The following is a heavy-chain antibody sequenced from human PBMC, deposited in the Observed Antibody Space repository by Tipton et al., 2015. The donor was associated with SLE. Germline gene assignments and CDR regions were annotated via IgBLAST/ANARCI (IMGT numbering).Heavy chain of an antibody. J-gene: IGHJ6*02. CDR2: ISGSGGST. V-gene: IGHV3-23*01. CDR1: GFTFSSYA. D-gene: IGHD1-14*01. CDR3: AREGTHGMDV. Sequence: GSLRLSCAASGFTFSSYAMSWVRQAPGKGLEWVSAISGSGGSTYYADSVKGRFTISRDNAKNSLYLQMNSLRAEDTAVYYCAREGTHGMDVWGQGTTVTVSS.